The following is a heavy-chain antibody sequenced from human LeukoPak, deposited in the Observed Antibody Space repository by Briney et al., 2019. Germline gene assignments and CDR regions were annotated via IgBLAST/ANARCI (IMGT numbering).Heavy chain of an antibody. D-gene: IGHD3-9*01. Sequence: GESLKISCTGSGYIFSDYWIGWVRQMPGKGLEWMGIIYPGDSDVRYSPSFQGQVIMSADKSISTAYLEWSGLKASDTAMYYCARLSRPHILDTNWFNSWGQGSLVTISS. V-gene: IGHV5-51*01. CDR2: IYPGDSDV. CDR1: GYIFSDYW. CDR3: ARLSRPHILDTNWFNS. J-gene: IGHJ5*01.